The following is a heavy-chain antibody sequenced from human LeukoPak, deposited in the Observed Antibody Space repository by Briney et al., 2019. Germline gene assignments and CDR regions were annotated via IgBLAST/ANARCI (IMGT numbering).Heavy chain of an antibody. V-gene: IGHV1-46*04. J-gene: IGHJ5*02. CDR1: GYTCRRHW. D-gene: IGHD2-21*02. Sequence: EAALKVSCKTSGYTCRRHWMDWVRHTPGQGFGLRGRINPKDGVTDFAQRLEGRVTMTTDPSTSTEYMELSSLRSEDTAVYYCARDHSNEMCGGDCFASWFDPWGQGTLVTVSS. CDR3: ARDHSNEMCGGDCFASWFDP. CDR2: INPKDGVT.